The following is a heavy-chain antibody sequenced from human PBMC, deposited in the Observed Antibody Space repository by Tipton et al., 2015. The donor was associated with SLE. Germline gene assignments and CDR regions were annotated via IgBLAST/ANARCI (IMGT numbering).Heavy chain of an antibody. V-gene: IGHV4-59*01. J-gene: IGHJ6*02. CDR1: GGSISGYY. CDR3: ARAAGNRYDSGMDV. D-gene: IGHD1/OR15-1a*01. Sequence: TLSLTCTVPGGSISGYYWSWIRQPPGKTLEWIGYFSYSGSTTYNPTLKSRVSISLDRSTNQFSLTLSSVTAADTAVYYCARAAGNRYDSGMDVWGQGTTVTVSS. CDR2: FSYSGST.